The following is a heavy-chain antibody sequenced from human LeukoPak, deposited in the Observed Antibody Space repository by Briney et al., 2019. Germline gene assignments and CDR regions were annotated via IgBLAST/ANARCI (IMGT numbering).Heavy chain of an antibody. D-gene: IGHD1-26*01. Sequence: SETLSLTCTVSGGSLSSYYWSWIRQPPGKGLEWIGYIYYSGSTNYNPSLKSRVTISVDTSKNQFSLKLSSVTAADTAVYYCARGDGSYDYWGQGTLVTVSS. CDR3: ARGDGSYDY. CDR1: GGSLSSYY. J-gene: IGHJ4*02. V-gene: IGHV4-59*01. CDR2: IYYSGST.